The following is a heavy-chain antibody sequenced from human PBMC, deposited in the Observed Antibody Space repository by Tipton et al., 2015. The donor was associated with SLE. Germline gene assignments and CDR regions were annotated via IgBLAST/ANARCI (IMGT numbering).Heavy chain of an antibody. V-gene: IGHV4-59*08. J-gene: IGHJ6*02. Sequence: LRLSCAASGFIFRRYAMHWVRQAPGKGLEWIACVCNSVSTNYDPSPKSRGTISVDTSKNHFSLELTSVTAADTAVYYCARQRLRLLSPLDAWGQGTAVTVS. CDR2: VCNSVST. CDR3: ARQRLRLLSPLDA. D-gene: IGHD3-10*01. CDR1: GFIFRRYA.